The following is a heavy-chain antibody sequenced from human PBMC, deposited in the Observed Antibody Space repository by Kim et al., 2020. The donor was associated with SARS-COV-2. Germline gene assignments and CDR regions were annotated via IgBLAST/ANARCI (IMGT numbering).Heavy chain of an antibody. CDR1: GFIFTNAW. D-gene: IGHD1-26*01. V-gene: IGHV3-15*01. CDR3: TREVGATSSYYYGMDV. CDR2: IKSKVEGGTL. Sequence: GGSLRLSCAASGFIFTNAWMSWVRQAPGKGLEWLGRIKSKVEGGTLDFVASVRGRFTISRDDSKNTLYLQMSSLKAEDTAVYYCTREVGATSSYYYGMDVWGLGTTVTVSS. J-gene: IGHJ6*02.